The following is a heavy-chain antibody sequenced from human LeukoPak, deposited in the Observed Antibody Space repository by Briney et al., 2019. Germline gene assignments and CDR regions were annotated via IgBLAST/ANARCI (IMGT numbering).Heavy chain of an antibody. CDR1: GGSISSYY. CDR2: IYTSGST. V-gene: IGHV4-4*07. J-gene: IGHJ4*02. CDR3: ARDPSYSSSWYRGDYFDY. D-gene: IGHD6-13*01. Sequence: TSETLSLTCTVSGGSISSYYWSWIRQPAGKGLEWIWRIYTSGSTNYNPSLKSRVTMSVDTSKNQFSLKLSSVTAADTAVYYCARDPSYSSSWYRGDYFDYWGQGTLVTVSS.